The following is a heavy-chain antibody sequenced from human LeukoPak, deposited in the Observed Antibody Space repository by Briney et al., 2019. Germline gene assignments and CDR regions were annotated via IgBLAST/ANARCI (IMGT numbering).Heavy chain of an antibody. Sequence: ASVTVSCKASEYTFTSYDINWVRQATGQGLEWMGWMNPNSGNTGYAQKFQGRVTMTRNTSISTAYMELSSLRSEDTAVYYCARGGSCSSTSCYEDYYYYMDVWGKGTTVTVSS. V-gene: IGHV1-8*01. CDR3: ARGGSCSSTSCYEDYYYYMDV. CDR2: MNPNSGNT. CDR1: EYTFTSYD. D-gene: IGHD2-2*01. J-gene: IGHJ6*03.